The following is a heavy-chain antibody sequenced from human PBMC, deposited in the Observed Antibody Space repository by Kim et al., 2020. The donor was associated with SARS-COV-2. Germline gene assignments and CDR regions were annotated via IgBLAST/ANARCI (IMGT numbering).Heavy chain of an antibody. CDR3: ARSLGLSAFDY. V-gene: IGHV6-1*01. Sequence: NDYAVSVKSRITINPDTSKTQFSLQLNSVTPEDTAVYYCARSLGLSAFDYWGQGTLVTVSS. CDR2: N. D-gene: IGHD1-26*01. J-gene: IGHJ4*02.